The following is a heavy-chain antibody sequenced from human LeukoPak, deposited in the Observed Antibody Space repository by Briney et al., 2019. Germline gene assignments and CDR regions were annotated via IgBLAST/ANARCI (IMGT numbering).Heavy chain of an antibody. V-gene: IGHV3-48*03. J-gene: IGHJ4*02. D-gene: IGHD3-3*01. CDR2: ISSSGTTF. Sequence: RGSLRLSCAASGFTFSSYEMNWVRQAPGKGLEWVSYISSSGTTFYYADSVKGRFTISRDNSKNTLYLQMNSLRAEDTAVYYCAKDGESYDFWSGYLFDYWGQGTLVTVSS. CDR3: AKDGESYDFWSGYLFDY. CDR1: GFTFSSYE.